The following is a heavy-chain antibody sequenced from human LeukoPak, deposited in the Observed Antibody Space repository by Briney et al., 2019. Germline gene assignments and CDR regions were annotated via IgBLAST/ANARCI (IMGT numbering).Heavy chain of an antibody. CDR2: ISPRDGST. D-gene: IGHD3-22*01. CDR3: AREGPMIAPPGYWYFDL. V-gene: IGHV1-46*01. CDR1: GYSFTSYK. J-gene: IGHJ2*01. Sequence: GASVKVSCKASGYSFTSYKMHWVRQAPGQGLEWMGIISPRDGSTRYAQKFQGRVTVTRDTSTSTVYMELSSLRSDDTAVYYCAREGPMIAPPGYWYFDLWGRGTLVTVSS.